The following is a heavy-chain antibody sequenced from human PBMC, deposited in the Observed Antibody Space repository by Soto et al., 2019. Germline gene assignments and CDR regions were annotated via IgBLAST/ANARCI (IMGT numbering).Heavy chain of an antibody. J-gene: IGHJ4*02. CDR2: ISAYSGNT. V-gene: IGHV1-18*01. CDR3: ARDFYQSSGYCDY. D-gene: IGHD3-22*01. CDR1: GYTFSSYG. Sequence: QVQLVQSGAEVKKPGASVKVSCKAYGYTFSSYGLSWVRQAPGQGLEWMGWISAYSGNTVNTQRCKGRLTMATDTSTGTAYMELRSLRYDDTAVYYCARDFYQSSGYCDYWGQGTLVTVSS.